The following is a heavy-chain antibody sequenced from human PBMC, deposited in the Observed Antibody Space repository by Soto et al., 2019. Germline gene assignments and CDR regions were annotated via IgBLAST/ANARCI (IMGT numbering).Heavy chain of an antibody. CDR2: TNHSGST. D-gene: IGHD6-13*01. J-gene: IGHJ5*02. CDR1: ARSFSGYY. Sequence: PETLSPTCVVYARSFSGYYWSWIRQPPGKGLEWIGETNHSGSTNYNPSLKSRVTISVDTSKNQSSLKLSSVTGADTAVYYCTRGGGSSWPNWFDPWGQGTLVTVS. V-gene: IGHV4-34*01. CDR3: TRGGGSSWPNWFDP.